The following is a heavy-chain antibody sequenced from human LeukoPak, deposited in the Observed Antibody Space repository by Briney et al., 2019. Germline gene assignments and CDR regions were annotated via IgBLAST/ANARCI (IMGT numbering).Heavy chain of an antibody. Sequence: GGSLRLSCVASGFTFSSYAMDWVRHAPGKGLEWVSAISRNGDNTYYADSVKGRFTTSRDNSKNTLFLQVNSLRAEDTAVYYCARDDAVGATLVAYWGQGTLVTVSS. CDR3: ARDDAVGATLVAY. CDR1: GFTFSSYA. D-gene: IGHD1-26*01. CDR2: ISRNGDNT. V-gene: IGHV3-23*01. J-gene: IGHJ4*02.